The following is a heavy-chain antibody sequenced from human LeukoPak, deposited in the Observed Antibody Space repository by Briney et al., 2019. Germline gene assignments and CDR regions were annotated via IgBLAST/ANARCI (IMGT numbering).Heavy chain of an antibody. CDR2: ISGSGGST. Sequence: GGSLRLSCAASGFTFSSYAMSWVRQAPGKGLEWVSAISGSGGSTYYADSVKGRFTISRDNSKNTLYLQMNSPRAEDTAVYYCAKVPTYYYDSSGYGMDVWGQGTTVTVSS. V-gene: IGHV3-23*01. CDR3: AKVPTYYYDSSGYGMDV. CDR1: GFTFSSYA. J-gene: IGHJ6*02. D-gene: IGHD3-22*01.